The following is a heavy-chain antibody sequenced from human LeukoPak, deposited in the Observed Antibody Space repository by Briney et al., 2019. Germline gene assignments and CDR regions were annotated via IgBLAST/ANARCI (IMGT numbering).Heavy chain of an antibody. Sequence: GGSLRLSCAVSGVTVSTNYMGWVRQAPGKGLEWVSVIYADGGGGGTYYADSVKGRFTISRDNSKNTLYLQMNSLRAEDTAVYYCAGLGGAEMATMNYPDYWGQGTLVTVSS. CDR2: IYADGGGGGT. CDR3: AGLGGAEMATMNYPDY. D-gene: IGHD5-24*01. V-gene: IGHV3-53*05. J-gene: IGHJ4*02. CDR1: GVTVSTNY.